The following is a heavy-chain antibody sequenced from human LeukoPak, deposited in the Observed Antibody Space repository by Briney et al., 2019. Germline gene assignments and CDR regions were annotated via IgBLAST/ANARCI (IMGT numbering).Heavy chain of an antibody. J-gene: IGHJ4*02. CDR2: INHSGST. CDR1: GGSFSGYY. CDR3: ARQDYGDYCFDY. V-gene: IGHV4-34*01. Sequence: PSETLSLTCAVYGGSFSGYYWSWIRQPPGKGLEWIGEINHSGSTNYNPSLKSRVTISVDTSKNQFSLKLSSVTAADTAVYYCARQDYGDYCFDYWGQGTLVTVSS. D-gene: IGHD4-17*01.